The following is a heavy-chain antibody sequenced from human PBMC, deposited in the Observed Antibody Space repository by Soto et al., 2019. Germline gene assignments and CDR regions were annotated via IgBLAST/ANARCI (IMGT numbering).Heavy chain of an antibody. J-gene: IGHJ4*02. CDR3: ARDMITFGGVIAVFDY. CDR1: GFTFSSYS. Sequence: PGGSLRLSCAASGFTFSSYSMNWVRQAPGKGLEWVSSISSSSSYIYYADSVKGRFTISRDNAKNSLYLQMNSLRAEDTAVYYCARDMITFGGVIAVFDYWGQGALVTVSS. CDR2: ISSSSSYI. D-gene: IGHD3-16*02. V-gene: IGHV3-21*01.